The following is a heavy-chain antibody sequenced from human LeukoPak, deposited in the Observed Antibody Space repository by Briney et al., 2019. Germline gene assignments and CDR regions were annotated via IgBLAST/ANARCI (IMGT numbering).Heavy chain of an antibody. Sequence: PGGSLRLSCAASGFTFSSYWMSWVRQAPGKGLEWVANIKQDGSEKYYVDSVKGRFTISRDNAKNSLYLQMNSLRAEDTAVYYCARDGMYSSSWYRYYYGMDVWGQGTTVTVSS. CDR2: IKQDGSEK. J-gene: IGHJ6*02. V-gene: IGHV3-7*01. CDR1: GFTFSSYW. D-gene: IGHD6-13*01. CDR3: ARDGMYSSSWYRYYYGMDV.